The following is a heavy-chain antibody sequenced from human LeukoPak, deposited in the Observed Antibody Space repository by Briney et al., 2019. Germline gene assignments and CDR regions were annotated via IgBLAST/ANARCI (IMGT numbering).Heavy chain of an antibody. Sequence: GGSLRLSCAASGFTFSNYGMSWVRQAPGKGLEWVSAISGGGGSIYYPDSVKGRFTISRDNSRNTLYLQMNSLRAEDTAVYHCAKKGGFSYGDPFDYGGQGTLVTVSS. CDR2: ISGGGGSI. CDR3: AKKGGFSYGDPFDY. V-gene: IGHV3-23*01. D-gene: IGHD5-18*01. J-gene: IGHJ4*02. CDR1: GFTFSNYG.